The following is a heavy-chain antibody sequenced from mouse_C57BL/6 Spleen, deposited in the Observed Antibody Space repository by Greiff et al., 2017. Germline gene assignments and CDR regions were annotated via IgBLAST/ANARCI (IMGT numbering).Heavy chain of an antibody. CDR3: ARFGDYDWYYDV. J-gene: IGHJ1*03. Sequence: QVQLQQPGAELVKPGASVKMSCKASGYTFTSYWITWVKQRPGQGLEWIGDIYPGSGSTNYNEKFKSKATLTVDTSSSPAYMQISSLTSEDSAVYYCARFGDYDWYYDVWGTGTTVTVSS. D-gene: IGHD2-4*01. V-gene: IGHV1-55*01. CDR2: IYPGSGST. CDR1: GYTFTSYW.